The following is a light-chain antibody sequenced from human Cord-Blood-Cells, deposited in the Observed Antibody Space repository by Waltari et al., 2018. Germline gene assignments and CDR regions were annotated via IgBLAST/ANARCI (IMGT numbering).Light chain of an antibody. Sequence: QSALPPPASASGPPGQSITIPCPGTSRDVGSYNIVSWYQQPPGKAHKLMSYEGSTRPAGVSKRCSGSESGNTASLTISGLQAEDESDYYCCSYAGSSAVVFGGGTKLTVL. J-gene: IGLJ2*01. CDR1: SRDVGSYNI. CDR2: EGS. V-gene: IGLV2-23*01. CDR3: CSYAGSSAVV.